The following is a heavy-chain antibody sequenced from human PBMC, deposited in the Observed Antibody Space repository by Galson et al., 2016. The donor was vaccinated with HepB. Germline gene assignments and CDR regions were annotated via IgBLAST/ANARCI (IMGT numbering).Heavy chain of an antibody. CDR1: GFSLTSSGEG. J-gene: IGHJ4*02. CDR3: ANRRRTVVVGTQFDS. V-gene: IGHV2-5*02. Sequence: PARGKDTQTLTLTCTFSGFSLTSSGEGVGWIRQPPGKALEWLSLIYWDGDKRYSPSLKSRLTITADTSNNQVVLTMTNIDPVAPATYYCANRRRTVVVGTQFDSWGQGTLVTVSS. CDR2: IYWDGDK. D-gene: IGHD2-21*01.